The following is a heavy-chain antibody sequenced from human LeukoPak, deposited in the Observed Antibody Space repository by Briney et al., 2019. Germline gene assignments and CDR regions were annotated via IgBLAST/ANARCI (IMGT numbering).Heavy chain of an antibody. J-gene: IGHJ4*02. D-gene: IGHD3-10*01. CDR3: ASNVNYGSGSYYSTHFDY. CDR1: GGSISSYF. V-gene: IGHV4-59*01. Sequence: SETLSLTCTVSGGSISSYFWSWIRQPPGKGLEWIGFISYSGGTNYNPSLKSRVTISLDTSKNQFSLRLTSVTAADTAVYYCASNVNYGSGSYYSTHFDYWGQGNMVTVSS. CDR2: ISYSGGT.